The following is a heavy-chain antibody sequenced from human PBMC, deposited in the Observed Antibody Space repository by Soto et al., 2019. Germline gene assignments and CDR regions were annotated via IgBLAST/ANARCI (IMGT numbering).Heavy chain of an antibody. Sequence: VGSLRLSCAASGFTLSRHWMSWVRQAPGKGLEWVAKIKEDGSEINYVDSVKGRFTISRDNAKNSLYLQMDSLRAEDTAVYYCARDGLPFALDIWGHGTMVTVSS. CDR1: GFTLSRHW. CDR2: IKEDGSEI. V-gene: IGHV3-7*03. J-gene: IGHJ3*02. CDR3: ARDGLPFALDI. D-gene: IGHD3-16*01.